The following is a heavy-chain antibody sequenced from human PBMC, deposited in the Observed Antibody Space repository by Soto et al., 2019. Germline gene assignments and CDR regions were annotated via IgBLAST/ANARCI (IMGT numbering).Heavy chain of an antibody. Sequence: GGSLRLSCAASGFTFSSYGMHWVRQAPGKGLEWVAVISYDGSNKYYADSVKGRFTISRDNSKNTLYLQMNSLRAEDTAVYYCAKDLQLVLDYWGQGTLVTVSS. CDR2: ISYDGSNK. CDR1: GFTFSSYG. D-gene: IGHD6-13*01. V-gene: IGHV3-30*18. CDR3: AKDLQLVLDY. J-gene: IGHJ4*02.